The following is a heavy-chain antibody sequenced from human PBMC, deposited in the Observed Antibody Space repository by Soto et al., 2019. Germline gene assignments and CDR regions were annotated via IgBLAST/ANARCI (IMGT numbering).Heavy chain of an antibody. CDR1: GFTVSNNY. Sequence: EVQLVESGGGLIQPGGSLRLSCAVSGFTVSNNYMSWVRQAPGKGLEGVSVIYSGGYTAYGDSVKGRFTISRDNSKNTLYLKMNRGGAADPGVYYGATERGGGGYWGQGTLVTVSS. CDR2: IYSGGYT. V-gene: IGHV3-53*01. J-gene: IGHJ4*02. D-gene: IGHD3-10*01. CDR3: ATERGGGGY.